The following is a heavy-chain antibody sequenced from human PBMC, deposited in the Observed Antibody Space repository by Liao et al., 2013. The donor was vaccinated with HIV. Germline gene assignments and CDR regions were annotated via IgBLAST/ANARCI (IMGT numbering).Heavy chain of an antibody. V-gene: IGHV4-4*07. CDR1: GGSISSYY. J-gene: IGHJ3*02. CDR3: AGDSGSYTKGAFDI. CDR2: IYTSGST. D-gene: IGHD1-26*01. Sequence: QVQLQESGPGLVKPSETLSLTCTVSGGSISSYYWSWIRQPAGKGLEWIGRIYTSGSTNYNPSLKSRVTMSVDTSKNQFSLKLSSVTAADTAVYYCAGDSGSYTKGAFDIWGQGTMVTVSS.